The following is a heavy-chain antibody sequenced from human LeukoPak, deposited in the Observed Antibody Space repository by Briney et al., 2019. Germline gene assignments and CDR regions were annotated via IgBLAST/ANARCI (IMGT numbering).Heavy chain of an antibody. CDR1: GFTFSSYS. D-gene: IGHD1-1*01. CDR2: ISSSSSTI. CDR3: ARAERSPFDY. Sequence: GGSLRLSCAASGFTFSSYSMNWVRQAPGKGPEWVSYISSSSSTIYYADSVKGRFTISRDNAKNSLYLQMNSLRAEDTAVYYCARAERSPFDYWGQGTLVTVSS. J-gene: IGHJ4*02. V-gene: IGHV3-48*01.